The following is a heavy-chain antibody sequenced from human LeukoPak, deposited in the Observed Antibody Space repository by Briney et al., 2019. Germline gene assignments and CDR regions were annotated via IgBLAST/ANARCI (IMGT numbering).Heavy chain of an antibody. V-gene: IGHV4-39*07. J-gene: IGHJ4*02. D-gene: IGHD3-10*01. CDR3: ARLGGYYSSDVGFDY. CDR2: VYYSGST. Sequence: SETLSLTCSVFGGSISISSHYWAWLRQSSGEGLEWIASVYYSGSTYYNPSLKSRVTISVDTSKNQFSLDLSSVTVADTAVYYCARLGGYYSSDVGFDYWGQGTLVTVSS. CDR1: GGSISISSHY.